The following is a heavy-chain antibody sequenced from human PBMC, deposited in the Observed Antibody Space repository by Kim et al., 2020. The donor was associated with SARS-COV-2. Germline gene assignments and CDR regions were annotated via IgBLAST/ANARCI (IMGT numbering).Heavy chain of an antibody. CDR2: INHSGST. CDR3: ARGRGTIYGSGSYSWFDP. V-gene: IGHV4-34*01. D-gene: IGHD3-10*01. CDR1: GGSFSGYY. J-gene: IGHJ5*02. Sequence: SETLSLTCAVYGGSFSGYYWSWIRQPPGKGLEWIGEINHSGSTNYNPSLKSRVTISVDTSKNQFSLKLSSVTAADTAVYYCARGRGTIYGSGSYSWFDPWGQGTLVTVSS.